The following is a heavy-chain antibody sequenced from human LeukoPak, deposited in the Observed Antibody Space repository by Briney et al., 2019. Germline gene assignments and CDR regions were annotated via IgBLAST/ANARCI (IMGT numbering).Heavy chain of an antibody. CDR3: VRGVNNAFEI. CDR2: ISASGGST. Sequence: GGSPRLSCAASGFTFSSYAMSWVRQAPGEGLEWVSAISASGGSTYYADSVKGQFTISRDNSKNTLSLQMNSLRAEDTALYYCVRGVNNAFEIWGQGTMVTVSS. J-gene: IGHJ3*02. D-gene: IGHD3-10*01. CDR1: GFTFSSYA. V-gene: IGHV3-23*01.